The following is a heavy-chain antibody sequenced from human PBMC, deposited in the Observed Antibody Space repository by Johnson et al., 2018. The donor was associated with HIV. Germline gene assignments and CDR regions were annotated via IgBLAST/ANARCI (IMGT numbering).Heavy chain of an antibody. D-gene: IGHD1-26*01. V-gene: IGHV3-15*01. CDR2: IKSKTDGGTT. Sequence: VQLVESGGGLVQPGGSLRLSCAASGFTFSDYYMSWIRQAPGKGLEWVGRIKSKTDGGTTDYAAPVKGRFTISRDDSKNTLYLQMNSLKTEDTAVYYCTAHYRNAFDIWCQGTMVTVSS. CDR1: GFTFSDYY. CDR3: TAHYRNAFDI. J-gene: IGHJ3*02.